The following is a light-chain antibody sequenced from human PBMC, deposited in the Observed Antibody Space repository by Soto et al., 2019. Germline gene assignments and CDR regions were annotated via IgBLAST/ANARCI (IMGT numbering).Light chain of an antibody. J-gene: IGLJ2*01. Sequence: QSVLTQPPSASGTPGQRVTISCSGSSSNIGTNYVYWYQHLPGTAPKLLINRNNQRPSGVPDRFSGSKSGTSASLAISGLRSEDEGDYYCATWDGNLSGVFGGGIQLTVL. CDR1: SSNIGTNY. CDR2: RNN. V-gene: IGLV1-47*01. CDR3: ATWDGNLSGV.